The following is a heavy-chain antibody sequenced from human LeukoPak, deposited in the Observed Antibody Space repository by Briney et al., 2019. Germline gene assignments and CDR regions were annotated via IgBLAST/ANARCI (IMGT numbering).Heavy chain of an antibody. V-gene: IGHV4-4*07. D-gene: IGHD3-10*01. CDR2: IYTSGST. J-gene: IGHJ3*02. Sequence: SETLSLTCTVSGGSISSYYWSWIRQPAGKGLEWIGRIYTSGSTNYNPSLKSRVTMSVDTSENQFSLKLSSVTAADTAVYYCARGLHLTYYYGSGSYRRRNDAFDIWGQGTMVTVSS. CDR3: ARGLHLTYYYGSGSYRRRNDAFDI. CDR1: GGSISSYY.